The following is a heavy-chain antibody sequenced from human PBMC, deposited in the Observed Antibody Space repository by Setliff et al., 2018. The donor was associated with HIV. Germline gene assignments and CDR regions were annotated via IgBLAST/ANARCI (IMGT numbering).Heavy chain of an antibody. Sequence: ASVKVSCKASGFSFTKYGFSWVRQAPGQGLEWMGWISAYNGNTNYGQKLQGRLTMTTDTSTTTAYMELRSLRSDDTAVYYCARDDYYDSSANWFDPWGQGTLVTVSS. D-gene: IGHD3-22*01. CDR3: ARDDYYDSSANWFDP. V-gene: IGHV1-18*01. CDR1: GFSFTKYG. CDR2: ISAYNGNT. J-gene: IGHJ5*02.